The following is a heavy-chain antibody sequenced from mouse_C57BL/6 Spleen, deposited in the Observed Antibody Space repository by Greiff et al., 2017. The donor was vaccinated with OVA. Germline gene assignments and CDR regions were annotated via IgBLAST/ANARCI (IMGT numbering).Heavy chain of an antibody. D-gene: IGHD2-3*01. Sequence: QVQLKESGAELVRPGTSVKVSCKASGYAFTNYLIEWVKQRPGQGLEWIGVINPGSGGTNYNEKFKGKATLTADKSSSTAYMQLSSLTSEDSAVYFCARSGDGYTFAYWGQGTLVTVSA. J-gene: IGHJ3*01. CDR1: GYAFTNYL. CDR3: ARSGDGYTFAY. CDR2: INPGSGGT. V-gene: IGHV1-54*01.